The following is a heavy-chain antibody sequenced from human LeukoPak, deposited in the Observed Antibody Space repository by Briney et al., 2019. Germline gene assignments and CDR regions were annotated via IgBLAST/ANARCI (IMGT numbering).Heavy chain of an antibody. Sequence: GGSLRLSCAASGFTFSSYAMGWVRQAPGKGLKWVSAISGSGGSTYYADSVKGRFTISRDNSKNTLYLQMNSLRAEDTAVYYCAKDYAGYTYYYGSGSYYNGSPNFDYWGQGTLVTVSS. D-gene: IGHD3-10*01. CDR3: AKDYAGYTYYYGSGSYYNGSPNFDY. J-gene: IGHJ4*02. CDR2: ISGSGGST. CDR1: GFTFSSYA. V-gene: IGHV3-23*01.